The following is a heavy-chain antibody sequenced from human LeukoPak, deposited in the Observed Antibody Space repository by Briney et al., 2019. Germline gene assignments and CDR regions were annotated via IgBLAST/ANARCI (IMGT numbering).Heavy chain of an antibody. CDR3: ARESGYSYGLAGFFDY. D-gene: IGHD5-18*01. CDR1: GFTVSSNY. CDR2: IYSDGRI. J-gene: IGHJ4*02. V-gene: IGHV3-53*01. Sequence: GGSLRLSCAASGFTVSSNYKSWVRQAAGKGLEWVSVIYSDGRIHSADSVKGRFTISRDDSKNTLSLQMNSLRAEDTAVYYCARESGYSYGLAGFFDYWGQGTLVTVSS.